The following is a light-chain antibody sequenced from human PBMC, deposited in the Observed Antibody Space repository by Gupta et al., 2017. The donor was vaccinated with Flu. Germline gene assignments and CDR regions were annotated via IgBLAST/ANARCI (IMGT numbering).Light chain of an antibody. CDR3: QQDHSYPYT. CDR1: QTVSNW. Sequence: PATLSASVGDRGTITGRASQTVSNWLAFYQQKPGQAPKLLIYRASSIESGVPSRFSGSGSGTEFTLTISSLQPDDFATYYCQQDHSYPYTFGQGTKVEIK. CDR2: RAS. V-gene: IGKV1-5*03. J-gene: IGKJ2*01.